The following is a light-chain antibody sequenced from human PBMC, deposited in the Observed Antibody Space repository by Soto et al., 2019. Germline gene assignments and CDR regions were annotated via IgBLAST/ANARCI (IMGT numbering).Light chain of an antibody. V-gene: IGKV1-39*01. CDR2: AAS. J-gene: IGKJ2*01. CDR3: QQSYSTPYT. CDR1: QNISSY. Sequence: DIQMTQSPSSLSASVGDRVTITCRASQNISSYLNWYQQKPGKAPKLLIYAASSLQSGVPSRFSGSGSGTDFTLTISSLQPEDFATYYCQQSYSTPYTFGPGDQAGDQT.